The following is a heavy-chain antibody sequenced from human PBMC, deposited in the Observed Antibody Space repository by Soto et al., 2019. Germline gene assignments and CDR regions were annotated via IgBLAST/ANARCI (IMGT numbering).Heavy chain of an antibody. J-gene: IGHJ4*02. CDR1: GFTFSSYA. D-gene: IGHD6-13*01. CDR2: ISGSGGST. CDR3: AKGGGSSWTTIVDY. Sequence: GGSLRLSCAASGFTFSSYAMSWVRQAPGKGLEWVSAISGSGGSTYYADSVKGRFTSTIDNSKNTLYLQMNSLRAEDTAVYYCAKGGGSSWTTIVDYWGQGTLVTVSS. V-gene: IGHV3-23*01.